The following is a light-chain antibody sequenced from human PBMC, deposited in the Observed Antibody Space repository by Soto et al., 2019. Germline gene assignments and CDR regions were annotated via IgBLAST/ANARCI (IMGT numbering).Light chain of an antibody. J-gene: IGLJ2*01. CDR1: SSNIGAGYD. V-gene: IGLV1-40*01. CDR2: GNS. CDR3: QSYDSSLSGLVV. Sequence: QSVLTQPPSVSGAPGQRVTISCTGSSSNIGAGYDVHWYQQLPGTVPKLLIYGNSXRPSGVPDRFSGXKXXXSXSLAITGLQXEDEADYYCQSYDSSLSGLVVFGGGTKLTVL.